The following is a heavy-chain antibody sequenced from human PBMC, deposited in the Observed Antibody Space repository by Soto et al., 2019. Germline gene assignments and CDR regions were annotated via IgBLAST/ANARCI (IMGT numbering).Heavy chain of an antibody. V-gene: IGHV3-23*01. D-gene: IGHD6-19*01. CDR2: ISYGGGRT. Sequence: EVQLLESGGGLVQPGGYLRLSCAGTGFTFNNYAMSWVRQAPGKGLEWVSVISYGGGRTYYADSVQGRFTISRDNSENTGYLQMSSLRAEDTAVYYCARSRAVIAVAGSFDYCGQGTLVTVS. J-gene: IGHJ4*02. CDR1: GFTFNNYA. CDR3: ARSRAVIAVAGSFDY.